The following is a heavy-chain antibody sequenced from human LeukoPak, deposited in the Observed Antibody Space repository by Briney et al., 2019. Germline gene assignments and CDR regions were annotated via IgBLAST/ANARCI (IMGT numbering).Heavy chain of an antibody. CDR3: ARGLKYYYGSGSSYYFDY. CDR2: MNPNSGNT. CDR1: GYTFTSYD. J-gene: IGHJ4*02. V-gene: IGHV1-8*03. D-gene: IGHD3-10*01. Sequence: ASVKVSCKASGYTFTSYDINWVRQATGQGLEWMGWMNPNSGNTGYAQKFQGRVTITRNTSISTAYMELSSLRSEDTAVYYCARGLKYYYGSGSSYYFDYWGQGTLVTVSS.